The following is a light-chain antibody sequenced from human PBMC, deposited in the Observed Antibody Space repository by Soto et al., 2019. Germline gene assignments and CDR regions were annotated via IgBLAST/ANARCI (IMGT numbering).Light chain of an antibody. CDR1: SSNIGADYD. CDR2: GNI. CDR3: QSYDSTLCARYV. V-gene: IGLV1-40*01. J-gene: IGLJ1*01. Sequence: QSVLTQPPSVSGAPGQRVTISCTGSSSNIGADYDVHWYQQRPGTAPKLLIFGNINRPSGVPDRFSGSKSGTSASLAITGLQAEDEGDYSCQSYDSTLCARYVFGTGTKVTVL.